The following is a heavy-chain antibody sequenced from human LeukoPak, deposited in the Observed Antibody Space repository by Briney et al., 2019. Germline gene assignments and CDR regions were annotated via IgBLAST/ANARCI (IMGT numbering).Heavy chain of an antibody. D-gene: IGHD5-24*01. J-gene: IGHJ4*02. V-gene: IGHV4-39*07. Sequence: SETLSLTCTVSGGSISSGGYYWSWIRQPPGKGLEWIGEINHSGSTNYNPSLKSRVTISVDTSKNQFSLKLSSVTAADTAVYYCARVARDGYSYWGQGTLVTVSS. CDR1: GGSISSGGYY. CDR3: ARVARDGYSY. CDR2: INHSGST.